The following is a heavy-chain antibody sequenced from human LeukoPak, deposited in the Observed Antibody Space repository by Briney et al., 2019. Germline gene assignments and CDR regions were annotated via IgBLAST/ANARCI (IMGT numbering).Heavy chain of an antibody. V-gene: IGHV3-33*01. CDR2: IWYDGSNK. CDR1: GFTFSIYG. D-gene: IGHD6-19*01. CDR3: ARDSSGWSLDY. Sequence: GGSLRLSCAASGFTFSIYGMHWVRQAPGKGLEWVAVIWYDGSNKYYADSVKGRFTISRDNSKNTLYLQMNSLRAEDTAVYYCARDSSGWSLDYWGQGTLVTVSS. J-gene: IGHJ4*02.